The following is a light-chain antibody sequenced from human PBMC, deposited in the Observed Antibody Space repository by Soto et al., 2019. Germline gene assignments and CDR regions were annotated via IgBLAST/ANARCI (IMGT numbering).Light chain of an antibody. CDR2: DVS. CDR3: SSYTSSSTLRV. CDR1: SSDVGGYNY. J-gene: IGLJ2*01. Sequence: QSVLTQPASVSGSPGQSITISCTGTSSDVGGYNYVSWYQQHPGKAPKLMIYDVSNRPSGVSNRFSGSKSGNTASRTISGLQAEDEADYYCSSYTSSSTLRVFGGGTKLTVL. V-gene: IGLV2-14*01.